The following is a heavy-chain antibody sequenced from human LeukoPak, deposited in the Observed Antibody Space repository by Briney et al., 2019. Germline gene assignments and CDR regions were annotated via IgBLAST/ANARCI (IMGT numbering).Heavy chain of an antibody. J-gene: IGHJ5*02. CDR1: GYSFTNYW. Sequence: GESLKTSCKGSGYSFTNYWISLVRQMPGKGLGWVGRIDPGDSQTNYSPSFQGHVTISADKSISTAYLQWSSLKASDTAMYYCARHSSVLNSFDPWGQGTLVTVSS. D-gene: IGHD3-22*01. CDR2: IDPGDSQT. CDR3: ARHSSVLNSFDP. V-gene: IGHV5-10-1*01.